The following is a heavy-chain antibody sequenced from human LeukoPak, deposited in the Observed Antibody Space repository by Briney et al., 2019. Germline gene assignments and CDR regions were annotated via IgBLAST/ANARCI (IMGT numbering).Heavy chain of an antibody. CDR1: GGSFSGYH. J-gene: IGHJ4*02. CDR2: IIHSGST. V-gene: IGHV4-34*12. CDR3: ARMGKLGYCSSTSCYRLKFTFDY. D-gene: IGHD2-2*01. Sequence: PSETLSLTCAVYGGSFSGYHWSWIRQPPGKWLEWIGEIIHSGSTNYNPSLKSRVTISVDTSKNQFSLKLSSVTAADTAVYYCARMGKLGYCSSTSCYRLKFTFDYRGQGTLVTVSS.